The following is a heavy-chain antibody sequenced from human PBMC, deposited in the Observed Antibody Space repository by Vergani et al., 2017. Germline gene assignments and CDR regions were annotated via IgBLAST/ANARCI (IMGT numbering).Heavy chain of an antibody. Sequence: QVQLEESGGGVVQPGRSLRLSCAGSGFTLSSHAMHWVRQAPGKGLEWVAFIWYHGSKEYYADSVKGRFTIYRDNSKNTLYLQMNNLRAADTAVYYCARSGYCAHGVCYMTYYYYMDVWGKGTAVTVSS. CDR2: IWYHGSKE. CDR3: ARSGYCAHGVCYMTYYYYMDV. V-gene: IGHV3-33*01. CDR1: GFTLSSHA. D-gene: IGHD2-8*01. J-gene: IGHJ6*03.